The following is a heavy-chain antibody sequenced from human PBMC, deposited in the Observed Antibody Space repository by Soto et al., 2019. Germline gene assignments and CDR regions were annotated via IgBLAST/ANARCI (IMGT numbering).Heavy chain of an antibody. J-gene: IGHJ4*02. Sequence: VSCKASGYAIIEYFRHLVPQAPGPGLAWMGRINPSSAATDYSQKFRGRVTMARDTSIGTASMELSRLRSDDYAVYYCVRGLRWRDLDYWGKGTPVTVSS. CDR3: VRGLRWRDLDY. V-gene: IGHV1-2*06. CDR2: INPSSAAT. D-gene: IGHD2-15*01. CDR1: GYAIIEYF.